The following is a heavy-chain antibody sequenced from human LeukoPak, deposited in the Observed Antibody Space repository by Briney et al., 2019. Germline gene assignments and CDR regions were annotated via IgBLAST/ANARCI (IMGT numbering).Heavy chain of an antibody. V-gene: IGHV3-33*01. D-gene: IGHD3-10*01. CDR2: IWIDESDK. J-gene: IGHJ4*02. Sequence: GKSLRLSCAASGFSFSGFGMHWVRQAPGKGLEWVAVIWIDESDKFYADSVKGRFIISRVNSKKTLYLQLNRLRDEDTAVYYCAREMGFGALLPDYWGQGTLVTVSS. CDR1: GFSFSGFG. CDR3: AREMGFGALLPDY.